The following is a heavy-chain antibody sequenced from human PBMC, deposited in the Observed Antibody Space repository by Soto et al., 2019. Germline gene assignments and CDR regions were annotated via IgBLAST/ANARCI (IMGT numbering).Heavy chain of an antibody. D-gene: IGHD3-10*01. J-gene: IGHJ4*02. V-gene: IGHV1-69*13. CDR3: AREYGSGSLSSYYFDY. CDR2: IIPIFGTA. Sequence: SVKVSCKASGGTFSSYAISWVRQAPGQGLEWMGGIIPIFGTANYAQKFQGRVTITADESTSTAYMELSSLRSEDTAVYYCAREYGSGSLSSYYFDYWGQGTLVTVSS. CDR1: GGTFSSYA.